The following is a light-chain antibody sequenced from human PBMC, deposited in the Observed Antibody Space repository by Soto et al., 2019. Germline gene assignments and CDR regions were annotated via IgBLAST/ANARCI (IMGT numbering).Light chain of an antibody. CDR3: QQYGGSPFT. V-gene: IGKV3-20*01. J-gene: IGKJ3*01. CDR2: AAS. CDR1: QSVSVNS. Sequence: EIVLTQPPATLSLSPGERATLSCRASQSVSVNSLAWYQQKGGQAPRLLIYAASTRATGVPDRFSGTGSGTDFALTISRLETDDSAVYYCQQYGGSPFTFGPGTKVDIK.